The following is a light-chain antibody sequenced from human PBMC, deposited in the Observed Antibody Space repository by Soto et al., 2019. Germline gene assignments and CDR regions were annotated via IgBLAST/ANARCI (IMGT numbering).Light chain of an antibody. CDR1: QSISSY. J-gene: IGKJ5*01. V-gene: IGKV1-39*01. CDR3: QQSYGTPT. Sequence: DIQMTQSPSAMSASVGDRFTMTFRASQSISSYLNWYQQKLGKAPKLLIYGASSLQSGVPSRFSGSGSGTDFTLTISSLQPEDFATYYCQQSYGTPTFGQGTRLEI. CDR2: GAS.